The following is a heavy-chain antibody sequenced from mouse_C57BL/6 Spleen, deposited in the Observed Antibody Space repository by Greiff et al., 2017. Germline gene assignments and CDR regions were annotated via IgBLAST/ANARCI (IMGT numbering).Heavy chain of an antibody. V-gene: IGHV1-64*01. D-gene: IGHD1-1*01. CDR3: ARGGYGSSHYAMDY. J-gene: IGHJ4*01. CDR1: GYTFTSYW. Sequence: QVQLQQPGAELVKPGASVKLSCKASGYTFTSYWMHWVKQRPGQGLEWIGMIPPNSGSTNYNEKFKSKATLTVDKSSSTAYMQLSSLTSEDSAVYYCARGGYGSSHYAMDYWGQGTSVTVSS. CDR2: IPPNSGST.